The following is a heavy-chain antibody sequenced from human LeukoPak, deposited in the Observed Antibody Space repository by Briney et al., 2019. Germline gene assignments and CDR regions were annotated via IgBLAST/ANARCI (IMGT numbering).Heavy chain of an antibody. J-gene: IGHJ5*02. Sequence: GASVKVSCKASGYTFTSYGIGWVRQAPGQGLEWMGWISAYNGNTNYAQKLQGRVTMTTDTSTSTAYMELRSLRSDDTAVYYCARDYPFNYYYGSGSYYSNWFDPWGQGTLVTVSS. CDR3: ARDYPFNYYYGSGSYYSNWFDP. D-gene: IGHD3-10*01. CDR1: GYTFTSYG. V-gene: IGHV1-18*04. CDR2: ISAYNGNT.